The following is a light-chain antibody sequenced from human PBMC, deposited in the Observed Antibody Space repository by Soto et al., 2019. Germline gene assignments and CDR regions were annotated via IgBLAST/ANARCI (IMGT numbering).Light chain of an antibody. CDR3: QQYNTSPT. Sequence: EIVMTQSPATLSVSPGERATLSCRASQSVSSNLAWYQQKPGQAPRLLIYGASTRATGIPARFSGSGSGTEFTLTISSLQSEDFAVYYCQQYNTSPTFGPGTKVDIK. J-gene: IGKJ3*01. CDR2: GAS. V-gene: IGKV3-15*01. CDR1: QSVSSN.